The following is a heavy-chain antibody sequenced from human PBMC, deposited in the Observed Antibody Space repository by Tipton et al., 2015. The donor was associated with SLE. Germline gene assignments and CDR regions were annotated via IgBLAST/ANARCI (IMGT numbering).Heavy chain of an antibody. V-gene: IGHV4-39*01. CDR1: GGSISSSTYY. Sequence: TLSLTCTVSGGSISSSTYYWGWIRQPPGKGLEWIGSIYYSGNTNYNPSLNSRLTISIDTSKNQFSLRLESSTAADTAVYFCARQSFGGSWEFDYWGQGALVTVSS. CDR3: ARQSFGGSWEFDY. CDR2: IYYSGNT. D-gene: IGHD2-15*01. J-gene: IGHJ4*02.